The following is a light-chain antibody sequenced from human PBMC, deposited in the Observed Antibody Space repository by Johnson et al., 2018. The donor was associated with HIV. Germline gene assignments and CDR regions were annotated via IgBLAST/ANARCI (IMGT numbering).Light chain of an antibody. J-gene: IGLJ1*01. CDR2: DNN. CDR3: GTWDSSLSALWV. Sequence: QSVLTQPPSVSAPPGQKVTISCSGSSSNIGNNYVSWYQQLPGTAPKLLIYDNNKRPSGIPDRFSGSKSGTSATLGITGLQTGDEADYYCGTWDSSLSALWVFGTGTKVTVL. V-gene: IGLV1-51*01. CDR1: SSNIGNNY.